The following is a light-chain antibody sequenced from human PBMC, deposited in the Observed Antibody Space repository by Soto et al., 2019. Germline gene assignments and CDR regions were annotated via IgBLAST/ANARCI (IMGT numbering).Light chain of an antibody. CDR2: GAS. CDR3: QQYGSSPGT. J-gene: IGKJ1*01. CDR1: QSVSSSY. V-gene: IGKV3-20*01. Sequence: EIVLTQSPGTLSLSPGERATLSCRASQSVSSSYLAWYQQKPGQAPRLLIYGASSRATGIRDRFSGSGSGTDFTLTISRLEPEEFAVYYCQQYGSSPGTFGQGTKVEIK.